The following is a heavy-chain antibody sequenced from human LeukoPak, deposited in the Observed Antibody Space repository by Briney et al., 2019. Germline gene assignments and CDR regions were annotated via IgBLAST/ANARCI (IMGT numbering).Heavy chain of an antibody. J-gene: IGHJ4*02. CDR3: AREGDTIFGVVIDY. V-gene: IGHV4-59*12. CDR2: IYYSGST. D-gene: IGHD3-3*01. CDR1: GGSISSYY. Sequence: PSETLSLTCTVSGGSISSYYWSWIRQPPGKGLEWIGYIYYSGSTNYNPSLKSRVTMSVDTSKNQFSLKLSSVTAADTAVYYCAREGDTIFGVVIDYWGQGTLVTVSS.